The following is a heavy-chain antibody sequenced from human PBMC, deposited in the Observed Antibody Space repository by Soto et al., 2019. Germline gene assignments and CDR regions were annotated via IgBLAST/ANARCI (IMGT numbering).Heavy chain of an antibody. CDR1: GYTFTSYD. CDR3: ARVGYYYDSSGYYLSLDY. J-gene: IGHJ4*02. D-gene: IGHD3-22*01. Sequence: QVQLVQSGAEVKKPGASVKVSCKASGYTFTSYDINWVRQATGQGLEWMGWMNPNSGNTGYAQKFQGRVTMTRNTSISKAYMELSNLRSEDTAVYYCARVGYYYDSSGYYLSLDYWGQGTLVTVSS. V-gene: IGHV1-8*01. CDR2: MNPNSGNT.